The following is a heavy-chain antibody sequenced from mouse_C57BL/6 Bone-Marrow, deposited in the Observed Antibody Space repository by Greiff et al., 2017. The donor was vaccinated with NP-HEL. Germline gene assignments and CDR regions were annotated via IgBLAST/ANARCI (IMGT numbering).Heavy chain of an antibody. D-gene: IGHD2-12*01. CDR1: GFTFSDYY. CDR2: ISNGGGST. Sequence: EVQGVESGGGLVQPGGSLKLSCAASGFTFSDYYMYWVRQTPEKRLEWVAYISNGGGSTYYPDTVEGRFTISRDNAKNTLYLQMSRLKSEDTAMYYCARGTYRGWYFDVWGTGTTVTVSS. J-gene: IGHJ1*03. V-gene: IGHV5-12*01. CDR3: ARGTYRGWYFDV.